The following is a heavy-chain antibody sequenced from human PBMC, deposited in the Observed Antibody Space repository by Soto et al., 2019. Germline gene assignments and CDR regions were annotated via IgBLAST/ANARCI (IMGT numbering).Heavy chain of an antibody. CDR3: ARGLGWRRGPFDF. V-gene: IGHV3-48*02. D-gene: IGHD2-21*01. CDR1: GFTFSSYS. CDR2: ISSSSNTI. Sequence: PGGSLRLSCAASGFTFSSYSMNWVRQDPGKGLEWLSYISSSSNTIFYADSVRGRFTISRDSANSSLYLQLNSLRDDDTAVYFCARGLGWRRGPFDFWGQGTPVTASS. J-gene: IGHJ4*02.